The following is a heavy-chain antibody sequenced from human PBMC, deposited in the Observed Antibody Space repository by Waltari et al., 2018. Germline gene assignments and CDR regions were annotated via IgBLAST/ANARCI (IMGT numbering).Heavy chain of an antibody. CDR3: ARPGAGEIRGAFDI. V-gene: IGHV4-38-2*01. Sequence: QVQLQESGPGLVKPSETLSLTCAVSGYPISSGYFWGWIRQPPGKGLVWIGRIYHSGSTYYNPSLKSRVTISVDTSKNQFSLKLRSVTAADTAVYYCARPGAGEIRGAFDIWGQGTMVTVSS. CDR1: GYPISSGYF. D-gene: IGHD3-10*01. J-gene: IGHJ3*02. CDR2: IYHSGST.